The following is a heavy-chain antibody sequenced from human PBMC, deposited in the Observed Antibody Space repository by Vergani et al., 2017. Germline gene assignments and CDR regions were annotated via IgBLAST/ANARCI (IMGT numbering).Heavy chain of an antibody. CDR1: GFTFIMHA. CDR3: AKEDLYHGSGPYVDAFDV. V-gene: IGHV3-23*01. D-gene: IGHD2-15*01. CDR2: LSASDRRT. J-gene: IGHJ3*01. Sequence: EVQLLESGGDLVQPGGSLRLSCAASGFTFIMHAMSWVRQAPGKGLEWVSTLSASDRRTHYADSVKGRFTISRDNSKNTMFLQMNNLRAEDTAVYYCAKEDLYHGSGPYVDAFDVWGRGTMVIVSS.